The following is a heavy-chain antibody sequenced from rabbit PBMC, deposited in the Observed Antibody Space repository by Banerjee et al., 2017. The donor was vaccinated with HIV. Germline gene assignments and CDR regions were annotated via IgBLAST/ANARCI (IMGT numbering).Heavy chain of an antibody. CDR2: IYAGSSGNT. D-gene: IGHD1-1*01. CDR1: GIDFSSYG. CDR3: ARRAAYTGGGDVDL. J-gene: IGHJ4*01. Sequence: QEQLVESGGGLVTLGGSLKLSCKASGIDFSSYGISWVRQAPGKGLEWIACIYAGSSGNTYYATWAKGRFTISKTSSTTVTLQMTSLTAADTATYFCARRAAYTGGGDVDLWGPGTLVTVS. V-gene: IGHV1S45*01.